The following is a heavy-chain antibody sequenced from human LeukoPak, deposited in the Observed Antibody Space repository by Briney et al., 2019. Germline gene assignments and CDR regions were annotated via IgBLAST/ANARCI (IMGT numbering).Heavy chain of an antibody. Sequence: GASVKVSCKASGYTFTSYYMHWVRQAPGQGLEWMGIINPSGGSTSYAQKFQGRVTITADESTSTAYMELSSLRSEDTAVYYCARSRRAFGELSYPKYYMDVWGKGTTVTVSS. CDR1: GYTFTSYY. CDR2: INPSGGST. V-gene: IGHV1-46*01. CDR3: ARSRRAFGELSYPKYYMDV. D-gene: IGHD3-10*01. J-gene: IGHJ6*03.